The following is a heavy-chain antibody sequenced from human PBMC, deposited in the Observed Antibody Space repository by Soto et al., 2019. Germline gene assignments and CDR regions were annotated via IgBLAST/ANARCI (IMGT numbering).Heavy chain of an antibody. Sequence: QVHLVQSGAAVKKPGASVKVSCKASGYSFSDYDVHWVRQAPGQGLEWMGWMNPNSHNTGFAQKFQSRITMTRDASLNIAYMELSSLTSADTAVYYCARGRIFDFSDYDPLGGLDYWGQGILVTVSS. D-gene: IGHD5-12*01. J-gene: IGHJ4*02. CDR3: ARGRIFDFSDYDPLGGLDY. V-gene: IGHV1-8*01. CDR1: GYSFSDYD. CDR2: MNPNSHNT.